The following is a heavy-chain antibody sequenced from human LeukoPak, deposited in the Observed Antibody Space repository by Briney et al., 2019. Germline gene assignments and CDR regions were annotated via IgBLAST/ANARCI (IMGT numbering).Heavy chain of an antibody. CDR1: GFTFSRYG. J-gene: IGHJ4*02. CDR2: ISYDGSNK. V-gene: IGHV3-30*18. CDR3: AKDKGYYYDSSGYYFDY. D-gene: IGHD3-22*01. Sequence: SGGSLRLSCAASGFTFSRYGMHWVRQAPGKGLEWVAVISYDGSNKYYADSVKGRFTISRDNSKNTLYLQMNSLRAEDTAVYYCAKDKGYYYDSSGYYFDYWGQGTLVTVSS.